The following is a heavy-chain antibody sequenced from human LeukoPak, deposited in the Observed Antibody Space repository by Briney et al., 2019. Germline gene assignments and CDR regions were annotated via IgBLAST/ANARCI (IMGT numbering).Heavy chain of an antibody. Sequence: GGSLRLSCAASRSTFSSYAMTWVRQPPGKGLEWVAAISGSGATTYYADFAKGRFSISRDNSENTLHLQMYSLGAEDTAVYYCTKFFAPSGGASGWTWTIDNWGQGTLVIVSS. V-gene: IGHV3-23*01. CDR2: ISGSGATT. D-gene: IGHD6-25*01. CDR3: TKFFAPSGGASGWTWTIDN. CDR1: RSTFSSYA. J-gene: IGHJ4*02.